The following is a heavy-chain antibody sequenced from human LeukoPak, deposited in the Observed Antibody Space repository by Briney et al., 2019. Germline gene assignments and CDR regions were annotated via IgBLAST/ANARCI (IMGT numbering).Heavy chain of an antibody. J-gene: IGHJ5*02. D-gene: IGHD3-22*01. CDR2: INHSGST. CDR3: ARGITVIVVVITRYKWFDP. V-gene: IGHV4-34*01. Sequence: PSETLSLTCAVYGGSFSGYYWSWIRQPPGKGLEWIGEINHSGSTNYNPSLKSRVTISVDTSKNQFSLRLISVTAADTAVYYCARGITVIVVVITRYKWFDPWGQGTLVTVSS. CDR1: GGSFSGYY.